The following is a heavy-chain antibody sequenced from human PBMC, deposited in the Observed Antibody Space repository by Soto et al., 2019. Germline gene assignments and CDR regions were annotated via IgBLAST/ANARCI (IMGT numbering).Heavy chain of an antibody. J-gene: IGHJ6*02. Sequence: SVKVSCKASGGTFSSYTVYWVRQAPGKGLEWMGGIIPFFGTSNYAQNFQDRITLTADKSTGTAYMELSSLRYEDTAVYYCARKLRLSYAMHVWGPGTTLTVSS. V-gene: IGHV1-69*06. D-gene: IGHD3-3*01. CDR3: ARKLRLSYAMHV. CDR1: GGTFSSYT. CDR2: IIPFFGTS.